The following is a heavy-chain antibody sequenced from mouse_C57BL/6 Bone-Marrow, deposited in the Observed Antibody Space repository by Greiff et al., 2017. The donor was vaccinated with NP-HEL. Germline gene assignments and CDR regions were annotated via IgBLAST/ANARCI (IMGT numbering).Heavy chain of an antibody. V-gene: IGHV1-80*01. CDR2: IYPGDGDT. D-gene: IGHD1-1*01. Sequence: VQLQQSGAELVKPGASVKISCKASGYAFSSYWMNWVKQRPGKGLEWIGQIYPGDGDTNYNGKFKGKATLTAEKSSSTAYMQLSSLTSEDSAVYFCARPGGRSLFDYWGQGTTLTVSS. CDR3: ARPGGRSLFDY. CDR1: GYAFSSYW. J-gene: IGHJ2*01.